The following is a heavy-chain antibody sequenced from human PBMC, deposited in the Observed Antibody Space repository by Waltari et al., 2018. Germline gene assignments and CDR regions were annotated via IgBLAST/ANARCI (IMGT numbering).Heavy chain of an antibody. D-gene: IGHD5-12*01. CDR3: TRGGVGYGNFEY. V-gene: IGHV3-74*01. J-gene: IGHJ4*02. CDR1: GFAFSSYW. CDR2: IYTGAGDT. Sequence: EVQLVESGGDLVQPGGSLRLSCAASGFAFSSYWMHWVRQTPGKGLGWVSRIYTGAGDTYYADAVKGRFTISRDNAKNTLYLQMNSLRVEDTAVYYCTRGGVGYGNFEYWGLGTLVTVSS.